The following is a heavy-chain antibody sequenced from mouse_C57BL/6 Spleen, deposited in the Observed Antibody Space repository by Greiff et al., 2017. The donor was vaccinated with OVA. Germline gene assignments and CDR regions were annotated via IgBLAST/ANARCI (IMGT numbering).Heavy chain of an antibody. V-gene: IGHV1-81*01. CDR3: ARWGVEDYFDY. CDR1: GYTFTSYG. CDR2: IYPRSGNT. J-gene: IGHJ2*01. D-gene: IGHD1-1*01. Sequence: QVQLQQSGAELARPGASVKLSCKASGYTFTSYGISWVKQRTGQGLEWIGEIYPRSGNTYYNEKFKGKATMTADKSSSTAYMALRSLTSEDSAVYFCARWGVEDYFDYWGQGTTLTVSS.